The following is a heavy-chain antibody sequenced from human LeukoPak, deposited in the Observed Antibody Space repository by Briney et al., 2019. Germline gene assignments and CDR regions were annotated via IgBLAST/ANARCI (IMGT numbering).Heavy chain of an antibody. CDR1: GFTFDDYG. CDR2: INWNGGST. CDR3: AREQYQLLYGYYYMDV. V-gene: IGHV3-20*04. D-gene: IGHD2-2*02. Sequence: GGSLRLSCAASGFTFDDYGMSWVRQAPGKGLEWVSGINWNGGSTVYADSVKGRFTISRDNAKNSLYLQMNSLRAEDTALYYCAREQYQLLYGYYYMDVWGKGTTVTVSS. J-gene: IGHJ6*03.